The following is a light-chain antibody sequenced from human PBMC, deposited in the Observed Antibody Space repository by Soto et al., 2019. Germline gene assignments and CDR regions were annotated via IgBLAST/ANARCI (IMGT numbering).Light chain of an antibody. V-gene: IGLV2-14*01. Sequence: QSVLTQPASVSGSPGQSITISWTGTSSDVGAYNYVSWYQHHPGKVPKLLIYEVTNRPSGVSDRFSXXXXGNTASLTISGLXAEDEADYYCSSKRDSSTLCVFGTGTKVTVL. CDR1: SSDVGAYNY. J-gene: IGLJ1*01. CDR3: SSKRDSSTLCV. CDR2: EVT.